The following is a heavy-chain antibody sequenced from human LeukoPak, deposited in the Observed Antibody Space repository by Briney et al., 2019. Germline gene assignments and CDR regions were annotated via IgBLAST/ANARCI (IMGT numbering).Heavy chain of an antibody. D-gene: IGHD3-22*01. Sequence: SETLFLTCTVSGGSISSYYWSWIRQPPGKGLEWIGYIYTSGSTNYNPSLKSRVTISVDTSKNQFSLKLSSVTAADTAVYYCASSFYYDSPFDYWGQGTLVTVSS. CDR2: IYTSGST. CDR3: ASSFYYDSPFDY. J-gene: IGHJ4*02. CDR1: GGSISSYY. V-gene: IGHV4-4*09.